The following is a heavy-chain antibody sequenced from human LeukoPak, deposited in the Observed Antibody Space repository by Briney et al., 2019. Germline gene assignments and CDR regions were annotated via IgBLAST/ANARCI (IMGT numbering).Heavy chain of an antibody. CDR1: GYTFTGYY. CDR2: INPNSGGT. D-gene: IGHD4-11*01. Sequence: ASVKVSCKASGYTFTGYYMHWVRQAPGQGLEWMGWINPNSGGTNYAQKFQGWVTMTTDTSISTAYMELSRLRYDDTAVYYCARGEDSTYFHYYYGTDVWGQGTTVTVSS. V-gene: IGHV1-2*04. J-gene: IGHJ6*02. CDR3: ARGEDSTYFHYYYGTDV.